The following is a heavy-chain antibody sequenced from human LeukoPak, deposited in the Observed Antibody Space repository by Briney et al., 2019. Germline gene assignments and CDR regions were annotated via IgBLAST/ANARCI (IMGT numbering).Heavy chain of an antibody. Sequence: GGSLRLSCAASGFTFSSYSMNWVRQAPGKGLEWVSSISSSSSYIYYADSVKGRFTISRDNAKNSLYLQMNSLRAEDTAVYYCARDRGSGSYHGDFDYWGQGTLVTVSS. CDR3: ARDRGSGSYHGDFDY. CDR1: GFTFSSYS. CDR2: ISSSSSYI. J-gene: IGHJ4*02. V-gene: IGHV3-21*01. D-gene: IGHD1-26*01.